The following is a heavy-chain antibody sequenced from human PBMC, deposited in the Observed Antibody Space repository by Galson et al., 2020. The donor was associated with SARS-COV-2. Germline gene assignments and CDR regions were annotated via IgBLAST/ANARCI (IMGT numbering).Heavy chain of an antibody. CDR3: ARECGYCSSTSCSVGSSDCYYMEG. CDR2: IIPIFGTA. Sequence: SVNVPRKASGGTFSSYALSWVRQAPGQGLEWMGGIIPIFGTANYAQKFQGRVTITADETTSTASMELSSLRSEDTAVYYCARECGYCSSTSCSVGSSDCYYMEGWGKGTTVTVCS. CDR1: GGTFSSYA. J-gene: IGHJ6*03. D-gene: IGHD2-2*03. V-gene: IGHV1-69*13.